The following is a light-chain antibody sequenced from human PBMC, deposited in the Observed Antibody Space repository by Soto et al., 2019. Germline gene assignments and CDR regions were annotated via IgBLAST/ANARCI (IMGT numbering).Light chain of an antibody. J-gene: IGLJ1*01. CDR2: DVS. Sequence: QSVLTQPASVSGSPGQSITISCTGTSSDVGGYNYVSWYQQHPGKAPKLMIYDVSNRPSGVPDRFSGSKSGTSASLAISGLRSEDEADYYCAAWDDSLSGQVFGTGTKVTVL. CDR1: SSDVGGYNY. CDR3: AAWDDSLSGQV. V-gene: IGLV2-14*01.